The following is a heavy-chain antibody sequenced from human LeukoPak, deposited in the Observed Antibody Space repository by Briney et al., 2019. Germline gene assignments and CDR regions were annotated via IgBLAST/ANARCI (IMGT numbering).Heavy chain of an antibody. V-gene: IGHV3-53*01. CDR3: ARDRVNWNDVGGLFDY. D-gene: IGHD1-1*01. CDR1: GFTVSSSY. CDR2: IYSGGST. J-gene: IGHJ4*02. Sequence: GGSLRLSCAASGFTVSSSYMSWVRQAPGKGLEWVSIIYSGGSTYYADSVKGRFTISRDNSKNTLYLQMNSLSAEDTAVYYCARDRVNWNDVGGLFDYWGQGTLVTVSS.